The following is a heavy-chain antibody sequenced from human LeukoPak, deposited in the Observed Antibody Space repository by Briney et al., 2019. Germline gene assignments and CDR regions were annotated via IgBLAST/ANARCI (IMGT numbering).Heavy chain of an antibody. CDR1: GYSFTSYW. J-gene: IGHJ6*03. CDR2: IYPGDSDT. CDR3: ARTGDCSGGGCYSNYYYYMDV. D-gene: IGHD2-15*01. Sequence: GESLKISCKGSGYSFTSYWIGWVRQMPGKGLEWMGIIYPGDSDTRYSPSFQGQVTISADKSINTAYLQWSSLKASDTAMYYCARTGDCSGGGCYSNYYYYMDVWGKGTTVIVSS. V-gene: IGHV5-51*01.